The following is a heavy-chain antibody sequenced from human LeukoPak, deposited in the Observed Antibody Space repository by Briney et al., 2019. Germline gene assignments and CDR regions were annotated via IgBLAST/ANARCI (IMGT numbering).Heavy chain of an antibody. Sequence: GGALRLSCAASGFTFSSYGMSWVRQAPVKGLEWVSAISGSGGSTYYADSVKGRFTISRDNSKNTLYLQMNSLRAEDTAVYYCASSPSYGPPDPWGQGTLVTVSS. CDR3: ASSPSYGPPDP. J-gene: IGHJ5*02. CDR2: ISGSGGST. D-gene: IGHD5-18*01. V-gene: IGHV3-23*01. CDR1: GFTFSSYG.